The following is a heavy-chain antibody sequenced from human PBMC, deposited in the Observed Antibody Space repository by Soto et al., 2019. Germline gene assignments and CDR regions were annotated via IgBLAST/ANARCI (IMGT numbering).Heavy chain of an antibody. Sequence: SLRLSFAASGFTFSSYAMHWVRQAPGKGLEWVAVISYDGSNKYYADSVKGRFTISRDNSKNTLYLQMNSLRAEDTAVYYCARDRESFDYWGQGTLVTVYS. CDR2: ISYDGSNK. J-gene: IGHJ4*02. CDR1: GFTFSSYA. CDR3: ARDRESFDY. D-gene: IGHD3-10*01. V-gene: IGHV3-30-3*01.